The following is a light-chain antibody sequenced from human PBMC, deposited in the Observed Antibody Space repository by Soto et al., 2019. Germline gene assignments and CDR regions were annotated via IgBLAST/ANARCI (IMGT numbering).Light chain of an antibody. CDR3: QEYSKWPLFT. CDR2: AAS. J-gene: IGKJ3*01. Sequence: EIVVTQSPGILSVSPGDRATLSCRASQSVGRNVAWYQQKPGQAPTLLIYAASTSATGLPARFSGSGSGTDFTLTISSLQSEDFAVYYCQEYSKWPLFTFGPGTRVDIK. CDR1: QSVGRN. V-gene: IGKV3-15*01.